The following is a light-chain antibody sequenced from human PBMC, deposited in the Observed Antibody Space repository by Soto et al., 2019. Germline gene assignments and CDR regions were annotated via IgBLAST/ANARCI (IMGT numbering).Light chain of an antibody. CDR2: RNN. Sequence: QSVLTQPPSASGTPGQRVTISCSGSSSNIGSNYVYWYQQLRGTAPKLLIYRNNQRPSGVPDRFSGSKSGTSASLAISGLRSEDEADYYCAAWDDSLSGQVFGGGTKVTVL. CDR1: SSNIGSNY. J-gene: IGLJ2*01. V-gene: IGLV1-47*01. CDR3: AAWDDSLSGQV.